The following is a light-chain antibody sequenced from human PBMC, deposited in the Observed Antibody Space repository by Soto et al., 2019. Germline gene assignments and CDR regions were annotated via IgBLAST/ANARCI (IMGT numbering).Light chain of an antibody. CDR2: EVS. CDR3: SSYAGSNNRYV. V-gene: IGLV2-8*01. J-gene: IGLJ1*01. CDR1: SSDVGGYNF. Sequence: QSALTQPPSASGSPGQSVTISCTGTSSDVGGYNFVSWYQQHPGKAPKPMIYEVSKRPSGVPDRFSGSKSDNTASLTVSGLQAEDEADYYCSSYAGSNNRYVFGTGTKLTVL.